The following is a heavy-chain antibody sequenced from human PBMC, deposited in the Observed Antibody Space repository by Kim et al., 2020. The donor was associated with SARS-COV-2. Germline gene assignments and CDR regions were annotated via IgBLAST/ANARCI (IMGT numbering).Heavy chain of an antibody. J-gene: IGHJ3*02. Sequence: SETLSLTCTVPDGSLRGDGYHWNWIRQKSGKGLEWIGHIDSSGNTYYNPSLKSRVIISLAVSKNQFSLELTSVTAADTAVYFCARNFLYWRALDMWGQGTEVTVSS. CDR2: IDSSGNT. V-gene: IGHV4-31*03. CDR3: ARNFLYWRALDM. D-gene: IGHD2-15*01. CDR1: DGSLRGDGYH.